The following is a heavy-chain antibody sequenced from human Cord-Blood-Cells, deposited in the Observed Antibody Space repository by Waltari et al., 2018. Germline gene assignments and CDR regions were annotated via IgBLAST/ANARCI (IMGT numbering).Heavy chain of an antibody. CDR2: IYYSGST. CDR3: ARSDYYGSGSYYPFDY. J-gene: IGHJ4*02. Sequence: QLQLQESGPGLVKPSETLSLTCPVSGGSISSSSSYWGWTRQPPGKGLAWLGSIYYSGSTYYNPSLKSRVTISVDTFKNQFSLKLSSVTAADTAVYYCARSDYYGSGSYYPFDYWGQGTLVTVSS. D-gene: IGHD3-10*01. CDR1: GGSISSSSSY. V-gene: IGHV4-39*07.